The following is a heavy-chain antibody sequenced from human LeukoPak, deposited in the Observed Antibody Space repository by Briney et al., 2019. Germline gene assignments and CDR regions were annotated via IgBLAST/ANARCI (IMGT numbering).Heavy chain of an antibody. Sequence: GGSLRLSCAASGFTFSSYAMTWVRQAPGKGLEWVANIKQDGSEKYYVDSVKGRFTISRDNAKNSLYLQMNSLRAEDTAVYYCARERVVGGGFDYWGQGTLVTVSS. CDR1: GFTFSSYA. V-gene: IGHV3-7*01. J-gene: IGHJ4*02. CDR3: ARERVVGGGFDY. CDR2: IKQDGSEK. D-gene: IGHD1-26*01.